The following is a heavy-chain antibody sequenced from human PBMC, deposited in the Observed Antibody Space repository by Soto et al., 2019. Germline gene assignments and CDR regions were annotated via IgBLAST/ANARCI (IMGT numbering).Heavy chain of an antibody. V-gene: IGHV4-59*01. CDR2: VSHSGIT. Sequence: SETLSLTCTVSNGSIGSYHWGWIRQSPGKGLEWIGSVSHSGITKYDPSLKGRVTISEDTSKNQISLSVDSVTAADTALYYWARGSARRGADFDIWGRGTMVTVSS. CDR3: ARGSARRGADFDI. CDR1: NGSIGSYH. J-gene: IGHJ3*02. D-gene: IGHD1-26*01.